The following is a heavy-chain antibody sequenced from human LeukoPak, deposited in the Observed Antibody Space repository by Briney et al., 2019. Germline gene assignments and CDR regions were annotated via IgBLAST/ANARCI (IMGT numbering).Heavy chain of an antibody. Sequence: SETLSLTCTVSGGSIGSGSYYWTWIRQPAGKGLEWIGRFYSSGSTNYSPSLKSRVTISVDTSKNQFSLKLSSVTAADTAVYYCARDRLQLQSWGQGTLVTVSS. CDR1: GGSIGSGSYY. V-gene: IGHV4-61*10. J-gene: IGHJ5*02. CDR2: FYSSGST. D-gene: IGHD5-24*01. CDR3: ARDRLQLQS.